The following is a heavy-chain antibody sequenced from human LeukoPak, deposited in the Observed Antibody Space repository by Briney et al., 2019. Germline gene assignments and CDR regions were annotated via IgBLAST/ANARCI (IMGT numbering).Heavy chain of an antibody. CDR1: GFTFSSYG. Sequence: SGGSLRLSXAASGFTFSSYGMHWVRQPPGKGLEWVAFIRYDGSNKYYADSVKGRFTISRDNSKNTLYLQMNSLRAEDTAVYYCAKERELDYWGQGTLVTVSS. J-gene: IGHJ4*02. V-gene: IGHV3-30*02. CDR3: AKERELDY. CDR2: IRYDGSNK.